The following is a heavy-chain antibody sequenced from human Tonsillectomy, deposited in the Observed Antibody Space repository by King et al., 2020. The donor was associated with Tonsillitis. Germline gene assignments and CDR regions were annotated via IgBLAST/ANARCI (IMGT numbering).Heavy chain of an antibody. Sequence: QLQESGPGLVKPSETLSLTCTVSGGSISSYYWSWIRQPPGKGLEWIGYVYYSGTTNYNPSLKSRVTISVDTSKNQFSLKMNSVTAADTAVYYCAGGAASSSLSKFDSWGQGTLVTVSS. J-gene: IGHJ4*02. V-gene: IGHV4-59*01. CDR1: GGSISSYY. CDR3: AGGAASSSLSKFDS. CDR2: VYYSGTT. D-gene: IGHD6-13*01.